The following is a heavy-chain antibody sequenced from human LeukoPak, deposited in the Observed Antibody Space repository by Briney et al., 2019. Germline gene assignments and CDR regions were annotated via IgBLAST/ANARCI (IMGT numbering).Heavy chain of an antibody. CDR3: ARAYSYGLIHDAFDI. J-gene: IGHJ3*02. CDR1: GGSIRSYY. Sequence: SETLSLTCTVSGGSIRSYYWSWIRQPPGKGLEWIGYIYYTGTTTYNPSLKSRVTISLDTSKNQFSLKLTSMTAADTAVYYCARAYSYGLIHDAFDIWGQGSMVTVSS. V-gene: IGHV4-59*01. CDR2: IYYTGTT. D-gene: IGHD5-18*01.